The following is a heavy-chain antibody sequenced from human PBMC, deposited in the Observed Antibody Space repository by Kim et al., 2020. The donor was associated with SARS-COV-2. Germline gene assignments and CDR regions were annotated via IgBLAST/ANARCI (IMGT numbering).Heavy chain of an antibody. D-gene: IGHD6-19*01. V-gene: IGHV3-66*01. CDR3: AGEGRVAGPPGWYYY. CDR1: GFTVSSNY. J-gene: IGHJ6*01. CDR2: IYAGGIT. Sequence: GGSLRLSCVASGFTVSSNYISWVRQAPGKGLEWVSVIYAGGITDYAESLKAGFTISRDNSKNTLLLQINSLRVAEPAVFYCAGEGRVAGPPGWYYY.